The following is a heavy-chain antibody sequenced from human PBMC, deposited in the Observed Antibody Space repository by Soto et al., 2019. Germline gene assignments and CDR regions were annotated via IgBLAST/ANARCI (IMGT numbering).Heavy chain of an antibody. Sequence: SQTLSLTCTVSGGSISSYNWRWIRQPPGKGLQWIGYICYSGSPNYSPSLESRVTISEHTSKNLFSLKLNPVTAADTHVYFCERGIKRLPPSAFDIWGQGTRVTVSS. CDR1: GGSISSYN. CDR3: ERGIKRLPPSAFDI. J-gene: IGHJ3*02. V-gene: IGHV4-59*01. D-gene: IGHD5-12*01. CDR2: ICYSGSP.